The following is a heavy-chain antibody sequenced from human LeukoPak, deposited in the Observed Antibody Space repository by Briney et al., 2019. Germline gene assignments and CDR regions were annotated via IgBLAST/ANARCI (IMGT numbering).Heavy chain of an antibody. CDR2: IYYSGST. V-gene: IGHV4-59*01. CDR1: GGSISSYY. J-gene: IGHJ3*02. D-gene: IGHD3-22*01. Sequence: SETLSLTCTVSGGSISSYYWSWIRQPPGKGLEWIGYIYYSGSTNYNPSLKSRVTISVDTSKNQFSLKLSSVTAADTAVYYCARRSHYYDSSGYFDAFDIWGQGTMVTVSS. CDR3: ARRSHYYDSSGYFDAFDI.